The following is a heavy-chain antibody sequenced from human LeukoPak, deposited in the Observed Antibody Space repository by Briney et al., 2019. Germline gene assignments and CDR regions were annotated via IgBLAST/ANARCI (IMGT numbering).Heavy chain of an antibody. CDR1: GFTFSSYA. CDR2: MSYDGSHK. Sequence: PGRSLRLSCAASGFTFSSYAMHWVRQAPGKGLEWVAVMSYDGSHKYYADSVKGRFTISRDNSRNTLYLHMNSLRAEDTALYHCARAGCGGDCFYYHYGMDVWGQGTTVTVSS. D-gene: IGHD2-21*02. J-gene: IGHJ6*02. V-gene: IGHV3-30-3*01. CDR3: ARAGCGGDCFYYHYGMDV.